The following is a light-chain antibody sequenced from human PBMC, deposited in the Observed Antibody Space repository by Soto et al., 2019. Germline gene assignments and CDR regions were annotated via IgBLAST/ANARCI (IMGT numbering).Light chain of an antibody. CDR2: GAS. V-gene: IGKV3-15*01. J-gene: IGKJ1*01. Sequence: EIVMTQSPVTLSLSPGDRATLSCRASQSVASNVAWFQQKPGQPPRLLIYGASASATGIPARFSGSGSGTEFTLTISSLQSEDFAVYYCQQYNNWPRTFGQGNKVEI. CDR3: QQYNNWPRT. CDR1: QSVASN.